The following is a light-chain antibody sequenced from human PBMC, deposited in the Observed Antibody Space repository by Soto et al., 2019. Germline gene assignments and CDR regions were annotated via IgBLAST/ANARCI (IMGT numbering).Light chain of an antibody. CDR3: SSYATSSTLEWV. V-gene: IGLV2-14*03. CDR2: DVS. J-gene: IGLJ3*02. CDR1: SSDVGDYNY. Sequence: QSALTQPASVAGSPGQSITISCTGASSDVGDYNYVSWYQHHPGKAPKLLIYDVSSRPSGVSGRFSGSKSGNTASQTSAGLQAEDEADYYCSSYATSSTLEWVFGGGTKLTVL.